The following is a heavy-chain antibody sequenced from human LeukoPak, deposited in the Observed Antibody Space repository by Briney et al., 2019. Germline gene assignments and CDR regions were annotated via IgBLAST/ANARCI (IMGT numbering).Heavy chain of an antibody. V-gene: IGHV1-8*01. Sequence: APVKVSCKASGYTFSSYDINWVRQATGQGLEWVGWMNPNSGNTGYAQRFQGRVTLTRDTSISTAYMELSGLTSEDTAVYYCARDSEGGSGWFDPWGQGTLVTVSS. J-gene: IGHJ5*02. CDR1: GYTFSSYD. CDR2: MNPNSGNT. CDR3: ARDSEGGSGWFDP. D-gene: IGHD2-15*01.